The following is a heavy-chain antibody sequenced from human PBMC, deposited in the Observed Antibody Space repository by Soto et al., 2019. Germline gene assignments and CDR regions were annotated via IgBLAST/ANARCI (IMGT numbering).Heavy chain of an antibody. CDR1: GYTFTSCG. CDR3: ARDGDTMVRGVGWFDP. CDR2: ISAYNGNT. J-gene: IGHJ5*02. V-gene: IGHV1-18*01. Sequence: ASVKVSCKASGYTFTSCGISWVRQAPGQGLEWMGWISAYNGNTNFEQKLQGRVTMTTDTSTSTAYLELRSLRFADTALFYCARDGDTMVRGVGWFDPWGQGTLVTVSS. D-gene: IGHD3-10*01.